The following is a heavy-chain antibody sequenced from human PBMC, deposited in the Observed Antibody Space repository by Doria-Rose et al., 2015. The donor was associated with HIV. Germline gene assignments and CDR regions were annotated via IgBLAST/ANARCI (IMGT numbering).Heavy chain of an antibody. D-gene: IGHD6-13*01. CDR2: TFSDDER. CDR3: ARIKSSRWYHKYYFDF. CDR1: GVSLSSPGMG. Sequence: SGPVLVKPTETLTLTCTVSGVSLSSPGMGVSWIRQPPGKALEWLAETFSDDERSYKTSSKSRLTISRGTSKSQVVLTMTDMDPVDTATYYCARIKSSRWYHKYYFDFWGQGTLVIVSA. J-gene: IGHJ4*02. V-gene: IGHV2-26*01.